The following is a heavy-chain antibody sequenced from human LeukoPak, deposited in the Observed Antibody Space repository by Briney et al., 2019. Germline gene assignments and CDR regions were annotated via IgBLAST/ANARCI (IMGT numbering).Heavy chain of an antibody. V-gene: IGHV4-59*05. D-gene: IGHD6-25*01. Sequence: SETLSLTCTVSGGSIGSYYWSWIRQPPGKGLEWIGSIYDSGSTYYNPSLKSRVTISVDTSKNQFSLKLNSVTAADTAVYYCASGDNDPLFDYWGQGTLVTVSS. CDR3: ASGDNDPLFDY. CDR2: IYDSGST. CDR1: GGSIGSYY. J-gene: IGHJ4*02.